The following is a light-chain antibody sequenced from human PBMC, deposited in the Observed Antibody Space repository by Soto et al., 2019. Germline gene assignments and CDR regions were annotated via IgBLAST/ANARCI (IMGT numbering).Light chain of an antibody. CDR1: QSLLHSNGYNY. J-gene: IGKJ5*01. V-gene: IGKV2-28*01. Sequence: DVVMTQSPLSLPVTLGQPASISCRSSQSLLHSNGYNYLDWYLQKPGQSPQLLIYLGSNRASGVPDRLSGSGSGTDFTLKISRVEAEDVGVYYCMQALQTPFTFGQGTRLEIK. CDR2: LGS. CDR3: MQALQTPFT.